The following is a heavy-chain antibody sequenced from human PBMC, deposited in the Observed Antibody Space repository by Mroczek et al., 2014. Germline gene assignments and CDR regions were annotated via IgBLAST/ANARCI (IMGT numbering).Heavy chain of an antibody. CDR2: IYTSGST. CDR3: ARDKQWLVRYWFDP. D-gene: IGHD6-19*01. Sequence: QVQLQESGPGLVKPSQTLSLTCTVSGGSISSGSYYWSWIRQPAGKGLEWIGRIYTSGSTNYNPSLKSRVTISVDTSKNQFSLKLSSVTAADTAVYYCARDKQWLVRYWFDPWAREPWSPSPQ. CDR1: GGSISSGSYY. J-gene: IGHJ5*02. V-gene: IGHV4-61*02.